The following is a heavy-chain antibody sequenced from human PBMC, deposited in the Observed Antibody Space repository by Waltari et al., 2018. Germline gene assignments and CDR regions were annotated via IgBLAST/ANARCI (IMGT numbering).Heavy chain of an antibody. CDR1: GYSISSGYY. Sequence: QVQLQESGPGLVKPSETLSLTCAVSGYSISSGYYWGWIRQPPGKGLEWIGSIYHSGSTSDNPSLKMRVTISVDTSKNQFSLKLSSVTAADTAVYYCSREGDIVVVVAAHNWFDPWGQGTLVTVSS. D-gene: IGHD2-15*01. V-gene: IGHV4-38-2*02. CDR3: SREGDIVVVVAAHNWFDP. J-gene: IGHJ5*02. CDR2: IYHSGST.